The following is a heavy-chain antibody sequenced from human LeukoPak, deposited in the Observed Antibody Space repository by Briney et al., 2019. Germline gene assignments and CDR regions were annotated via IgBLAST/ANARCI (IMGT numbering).Heavy chain of an antibody. CDR2: INHSGST. J-gene: IGHJ4*02. D-gene: IGHD6-19*01. V-gene: IGHV4-34*01. CDR3: ARGGIAVAGGIDY. Sequence: SETLSLTCAVYGGSFSGYYWSWIRQPPGKGLEWIGEINHSGSTNYNPSLKSRVTISVDTSKNQFSLKLSSVTAADTAVYYCARGGIAVAGGIDYWGQGTLVTVSS. CDR1: GGSFSGYY.